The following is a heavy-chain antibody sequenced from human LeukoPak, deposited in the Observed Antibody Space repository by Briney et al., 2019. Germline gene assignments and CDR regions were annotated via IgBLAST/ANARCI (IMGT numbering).Heavy chain of an antibody. D-gene: IGHD5-24*01. Sequence: GGTLRLSCVASGFTFSSHGMNWVRQAPGRGLEWVSGIIPSGHTTYYADSVRGRFTISRDNSRNTVYLQMNSLRAEDTDVYYCAKDDRWLQFCCWGQGTLVTVSA. CDR1: GFTFSSHG. J-gene: IGHJ4*02. CDR2: IIPSGHTT. CDR3: AKDDRWLQFCC. V-gene: IGHV3-23*01.